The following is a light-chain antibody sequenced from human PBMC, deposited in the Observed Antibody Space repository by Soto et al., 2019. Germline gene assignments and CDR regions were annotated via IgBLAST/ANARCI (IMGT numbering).Light chain of an antibody. V-gene: IGKV1-33*01. CDR3: QQYDNLPGYT. J-gene: IGKJ2*01. CDR2: DAS. Sequence: DIQMTQSPSSLSASVGDRVTITCQASQDISNYLNWYQQKSGKAPKLLIYDASNLETGVPSRFSGSGSGTDFTFTISSLQPEDIATYYCQQYDNLPGYTFGQGTKLEIK. CDR1: QDISNY.